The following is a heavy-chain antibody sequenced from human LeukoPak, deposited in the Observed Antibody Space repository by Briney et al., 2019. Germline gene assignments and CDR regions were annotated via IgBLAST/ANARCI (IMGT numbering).Heavy chain of an antibody. CDR1: GGTFSSYA. V-gene: IGHV1-69*05. CDR3: ARGRRPIAARPGNWFDP. Sequence: SVKVSCKASGGTFSSYAISWVRQAPGQGLEWMGRIIPIFGTANYAQKFQGRVTMTRDTSTSTVYMELSSLRSEDTAVYYCARGRRPIAARPGNWFDPWGQGTLVTVSS. J-gene: IGHJ5*02. CDR2: IIPIFGTA. D-gene: IGHD6-6*01.